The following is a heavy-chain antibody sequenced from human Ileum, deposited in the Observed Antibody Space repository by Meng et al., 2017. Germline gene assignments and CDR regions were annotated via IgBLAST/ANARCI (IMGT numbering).Heavy chain of an antibody. V-gene: IGHV3-23*01. CDR3: ARDYYRYGDSWTHFEY. CDR2: ISGSGVYT. D-gene: IGHD4-17*01. Sequence: GGSLRLSCAASGFTSSSYSMGWVRQAPGKGLEWVSDISGSGVYTYYADSVKGRFTISRNNSKNTLYLQMNSLRAKDTAVYYCARDYYRYGDSWTHFEYWGQGTLVTVSS. CDR1: GFTSSSYS. J-gene: IGHJ4*02.